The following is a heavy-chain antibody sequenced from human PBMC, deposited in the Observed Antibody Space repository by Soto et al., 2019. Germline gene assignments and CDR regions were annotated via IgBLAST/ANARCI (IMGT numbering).Heavy chain of an antibody. V-gene: IGHV1-8*01. Sequence: ASVKVSCKASGYTFTKNDVTWVRQATGQGLEGMGWMNPGGGDTGYGQKFEGRVTMTRNISIATAYMELSSLRSEATAISYCARIASFCSLNWFDPWGQGTLVTVSS. CDR3: ARIASFCSLNWFDP. J-gene: IGHJ5*02. CDR2: MNPGGGDT. CDR1: GYTFTKND. D-gene: IGHD3-10*02.